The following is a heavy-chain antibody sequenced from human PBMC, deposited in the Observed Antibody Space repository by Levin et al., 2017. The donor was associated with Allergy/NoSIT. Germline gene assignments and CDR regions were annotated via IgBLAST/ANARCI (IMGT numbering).Heavy chain of an antibody. CDR1: GYSFTSYW. CDR3: TRRGTRDYYYYMDG. D-gene: IGHD1-1*01. J-gene: IGHJ6*03. Sequence: GESLKISCQGSGYSFTSYWIGRVRQMPGKGLEWMGIIYPGDSDTRYSPSFQGQVTISADKSNSPAYPQWSSLKASDTVIYYCTRRGTRDYYYYMDGWGKGTTVTVSS. V-gene: IGHV5-51*01. CDR2: IYPGDSDT.